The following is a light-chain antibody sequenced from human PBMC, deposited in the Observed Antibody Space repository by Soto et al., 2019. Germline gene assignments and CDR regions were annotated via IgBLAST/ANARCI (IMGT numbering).Light chain of an antibody. CDR2: AAS. CDR3: QHRSSAPMYT. V-gene: IGKV1-39*01. CDR1: QTISKY. J-gene: IGKJ2*01. Sequence: DVQMTQSPSSLSASVGDRVTITCRASQTISKYLNWYQQKPGEAPKLLIYAASTLQSGVPSRFSGSGSGTDFTLTISSLQPEDFATYFCQHRSSAPMYTFGQGTKLE.